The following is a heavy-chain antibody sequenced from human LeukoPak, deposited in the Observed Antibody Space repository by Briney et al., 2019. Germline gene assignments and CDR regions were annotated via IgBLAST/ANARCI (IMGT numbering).Heavy chain of an antibody. D-gene: IGHD2-2*02. CDR1: GFTFSRYS. V-gene: IGHV3-21*01. CDR2: ISSRSSYI. J-gene: IGHJ4*02. CDR3: ARDMAGYCSSTSCYTGYFDY. Sequence: PGGSLRLSCAASGFTFSRYSMNWVRQAPGKGLEWVSSISSRSSYIYYADSVKGRFTISRDNAKNSLYLQMNNLRAEDTAVYYCARDMAGYCSSTSCYTGYFDYWGQGTLATVSS.